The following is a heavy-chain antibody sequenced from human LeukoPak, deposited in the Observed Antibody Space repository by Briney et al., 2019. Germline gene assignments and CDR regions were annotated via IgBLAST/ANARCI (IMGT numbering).Heavy chain of an antibody. CDR2: ISAYNGNT. D-gene: IGHD3-22*01. CDR1: GYTFTSYG. J-gene: IGHJ4*02. V-gene: IGHV1-18*01. CDR3: ARDDYYDSSGTFSDY. Sequence: ASVKVSCKSSGYTFTSYGISWLRQAPGQGLEWVGWISAYNGNTNYAQKLQGRVTMTTDTSTSTAYMELRSLRSDDTAVYYCARDDYYDSSGTFSDYWGQGTLVTVSP.